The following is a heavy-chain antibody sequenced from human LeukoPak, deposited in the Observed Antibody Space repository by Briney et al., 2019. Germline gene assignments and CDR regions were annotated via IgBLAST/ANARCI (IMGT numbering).Heavy chain of an antibody. CDR2: IKQDGSEK. V-gene: IGHV3-7*01. Sequence: GGSLRLSCAASGFTFSSYWMSWVGQAPGKGLEWVANIKQDGSEKYYVDSVKGRFTISRDNAKNSLYLQMNSLRAEDTAVYYCARLDTARTSDYWGQGTLITVSS. D-gene: IGHD5-18*01. CDR1: GFTFSSYW. CDR3: ARLDTARTSDY. J-gene: IGHJ4*02.